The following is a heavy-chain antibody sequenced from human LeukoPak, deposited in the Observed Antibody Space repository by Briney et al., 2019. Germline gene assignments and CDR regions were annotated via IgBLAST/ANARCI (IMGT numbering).Heavy chain of an antibody. D-gene: IGHD3-3*01. CDR1: GYTFTSYY. CDR3: ARYYDFWSGYFRY. CDR2: MNPNSGNT. J-gene: IGHJ4*02. Sequence: ASVKVSCKASGYTFTSYYIHWVRQVPGQGLESMGWMNPNSGNTGYAQKFQGRVTMTRNTSISTAYMELSSLRSEDTAVYYCARYYDFWSGYFRYWGQGTLVTVSS. V-gene: IGHV1-8*01.